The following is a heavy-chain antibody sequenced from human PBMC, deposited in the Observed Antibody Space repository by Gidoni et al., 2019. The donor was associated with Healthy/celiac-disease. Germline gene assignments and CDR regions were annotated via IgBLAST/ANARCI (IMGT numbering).Heavy chain of an antibody. CDR3: ARDPQEFPFDY. V-gene: IGHV4-39*07. CDR1: GGSISSSSYY. Sequence: QLQLQESGPGLVKPSETLSLTCTVSGGSISSSSYYWGWIRQPPGKGLEWIGSIYYSGSTYYNPSLKSRVTISVDTSKNQFSLRLSSVTAADTAVYYCARDPQEFPFDYWGQGTLVTVSS. J-gene: IGHJ4*02. D-gene: IGHD3-10*01. CDR2: IYYSGST.